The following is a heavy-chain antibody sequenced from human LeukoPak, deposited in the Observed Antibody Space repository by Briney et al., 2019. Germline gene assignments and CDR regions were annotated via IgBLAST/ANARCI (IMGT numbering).Heavy chain of an antibody. Sequence: PSETLSLTCTVSGGSISSSSYYWGWIRQPPGKGLEWTGSIYYSGSTYYNPSLKSRVTISVDTSKNQVSLKLSSVTAADTAVYYCAREPDYGDYGDYWGQGTLVTVSS. D-gene: IGHD4-17*01. CDR1: GGSISSSSYY. CDR3: AREPDYGDYGDY. V-gene: IGHV4-39*07. CDR2: IYYSGST. J-gene: IGHJ4*02.